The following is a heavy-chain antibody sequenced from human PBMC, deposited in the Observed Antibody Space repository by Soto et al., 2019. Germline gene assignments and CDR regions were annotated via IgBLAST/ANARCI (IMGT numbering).Heavy chain of an antibody. V-gene: IGHV4-39*01. D-gene: IGHD4-17*01. J-gene: IGHJ4*02. CDR1: GGSIRNNSFY. CDR2: VYYTGST. CDR3: ARRVYGDFLDF. Sequence: SETLSLTCSVSGGSIRNNSFYWDWIRQPPGKGLEWIGSVYYTGSTYYNPSLKSRVTISVDTSRNQFSLNLNSVTAADTAVYFCARRVYGDFLDFWCQGTLVTVSS.